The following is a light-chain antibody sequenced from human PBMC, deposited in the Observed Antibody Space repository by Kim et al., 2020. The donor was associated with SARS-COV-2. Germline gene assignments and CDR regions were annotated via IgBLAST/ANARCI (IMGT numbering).Light chain of an antibody. CDR1: SSDVGGYNY. CDR2: DVT. Sequence: QSVTISCTGTSSDVGGYNYVSWYQQHPGKAPKLIIYDVTKRPSGVPDRFSASKSDSTASLTISGLQAEDEADYYCCSYAGTYTSYVFGAGTKVTVL. V-gene: IGLV2-11*03. J-gene: IGLJ1*01. CDR3: CSYAGTYTSYV.